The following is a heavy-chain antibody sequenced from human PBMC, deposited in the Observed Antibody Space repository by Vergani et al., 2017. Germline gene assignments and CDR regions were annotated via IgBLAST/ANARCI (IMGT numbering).Heavy chain of an antibody. V-gene: IGHV3-66*02. J-gene: IGHJ3*02. Sequence: EVQLLESGGGLVQPGGSLRLSCEASGFSFPGYAMSWVRQAPGKGLEWVSVIYSGGSTYYADSVKGRFTISRDNSKNTLYLQMNSLRAEDTAVYYCARGDSGGYDIGDAFDIWGQGTMVTVSS. CDR2: IYSGGST. CDR1: GFSFPGYA. D-gene: IGHD5-12*01. CDR3: ARGDSGGYDIGDAFDI.